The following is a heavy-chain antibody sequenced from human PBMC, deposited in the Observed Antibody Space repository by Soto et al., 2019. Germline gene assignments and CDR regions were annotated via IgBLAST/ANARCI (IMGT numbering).Heavy chain of an antibody. D-gene: IGHD3-3*01. CDR1: GFTFSSYA. J-gene: IGHJ4*02. CDR3: AKDVARLIHWSGSDN. CDR2: ISGSGGST. V-gene: IGHV3-23*01. Sequence: EVQLLESGGGLVQPGGSLRLSCAASGFTFSSYAMSWVRQAPGKGLEWVSAISGSGGSTYYADSVKGRFTISRYNSKNTLYLQMNSLRAEDTAVYYCAKDVARLIHWSGSDNWGQGTLVTVSS.